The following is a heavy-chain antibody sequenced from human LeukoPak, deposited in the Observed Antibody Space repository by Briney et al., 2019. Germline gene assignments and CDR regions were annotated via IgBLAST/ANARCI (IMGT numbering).Heavy chain of an antibody. CDR3: ARPIYGSGSYYLDY. D-gene: IGHD3-10*01. Sequence: GGSLRLSCAASGFTFSSYGMHWVRQAPGKGLEWVGRTRNKANSYTTEYAASVKGRFTISRDDSKNSLYLQMNSLKTKDTAVYYCARPIYGSGSYYLDYWGQGTLVTVSS. CDR2: TRNKANSYTT. J-gene: IGHJ4*02. CDR1: GFTFSSYG. V-gene: IGHV3-72*01.